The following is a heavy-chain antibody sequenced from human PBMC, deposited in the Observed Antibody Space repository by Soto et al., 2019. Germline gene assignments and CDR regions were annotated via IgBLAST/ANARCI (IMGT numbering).Heavy chain of an antibody. Sequence: QVQLVQSGAEVKKPGSSVKVSCKASGGTFSSYAISWVRQAPGQGLEWMGGIIPIFGTANYAQKFQGRVTITADESTSTAYMELSSLRSEDTAVYYCARAGYYGSGSYYTVADYYFYGMDVWGQGTTVTVSS. CDR3: ARAGYYGSGSYYTVADYYFYGMDV. J-gene: IGHJ6*02. D-gene: IGHD3-10*01. CDR1: GGTFSSYA. CDR2: IIPIFGTA. V-gene: IGHV1-69*01.